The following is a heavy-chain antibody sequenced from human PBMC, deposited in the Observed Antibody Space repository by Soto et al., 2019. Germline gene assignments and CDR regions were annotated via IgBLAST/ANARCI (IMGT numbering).Heavy chain of an antibody. Sequence: GESLKISCEASGYGFTSYWIGWVRQMPGKGLEWMGIIYPGDSDTRYSPSFQGQVTISADKSLSTAYLQWRSLKASDTAMYYCARSGGSYPKAYWGQGTPVTVSS. V-gene: IGHV5-51*01. CDR3: ARSGGSYPKAY. D-gene: IGHD1-26*01. CDR1: GYGFTSYW. J-gene: IGHJ4*02. CDR2: IYPGDSDT.